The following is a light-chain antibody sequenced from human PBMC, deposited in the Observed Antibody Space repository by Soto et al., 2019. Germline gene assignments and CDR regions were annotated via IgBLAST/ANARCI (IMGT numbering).Light chain of an antibody. CDR3: QQYNSYSLT. J-gene: IGKJ4*01. V-gene: IGKV1-5*01. CDR1: QSISSW. CDR2: DAS. Sequence: DIQMTQSPSTRSASVGDRVTITCRASQSISSWLAWYQQKPGKAPKLLIYDASSLESGVPSRFSGSGSGTEFTLTISSLQPDDFATYYCQQYNSYSLTFGGGTKVEIK.